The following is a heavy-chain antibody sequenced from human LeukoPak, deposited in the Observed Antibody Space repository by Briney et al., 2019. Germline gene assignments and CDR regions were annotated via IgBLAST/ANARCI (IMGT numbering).Heavy chain of an antibody. CDR1: GCTVIRYA. V-gene: IGHV1-3*01. CDR2: INAGYGNT. D-gene: IGHD4-17*01. CDR3: ARARWASTVTTGYLDY. J-gene: IGHJ4*02. Sequence: SVKVSCKACGCTVIRYAIQWLRQAPGQRRDWMGWINAGYGNTKYPQNFQSRVTITRDTSASTAYMDLSSLRSEDTAVYYCARARWASTVTTGYLDYWGQGTLVTVSS.